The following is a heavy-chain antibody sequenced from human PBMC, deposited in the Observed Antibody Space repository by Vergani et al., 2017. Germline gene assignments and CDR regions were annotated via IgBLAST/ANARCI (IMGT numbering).Heavy chain of an antibody. Sequence: EVQLVESGGGLVQPGRSLRLSCAASGFTFDDYAMHWVRQAPGKGLEWVSGIGTAGDTYYPGSVKGRFTISRENAKNSLYLQMNSLRAGDTAVYYCARVAYSGSYRYYYYMDVWGKGTTVTVSS. CDR3: ARVAYSGSYRYYYYMDV. D-gene: IGHD1-26*01. V-gene: IGHV3-13*01. J-gene: IGHJ6*03. CDR2: IGTAGDT. CDR1: GFTFDDYA.